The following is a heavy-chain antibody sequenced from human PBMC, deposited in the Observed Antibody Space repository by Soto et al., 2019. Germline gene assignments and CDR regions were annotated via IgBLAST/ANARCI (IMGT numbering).Heavy chain of an antibody. CDR3: AKSTGGTANGLDV. CDR1: GFTFSSYG. CDR2: ISWKSASI. D-gene: IGHD2-8*02. V-gene: IGHV3-9*01. Sequence: GGSLRLSCAASGFTFSSYGMHWVRQAPGKGLESVSGISWKSASIGYADSVKGRFIISRDNAKNSLYLQLNSLRAEDTALYYCAKSTGGTANGLDVWGQGTTLTVS. J-gene: IGHJ6*02.